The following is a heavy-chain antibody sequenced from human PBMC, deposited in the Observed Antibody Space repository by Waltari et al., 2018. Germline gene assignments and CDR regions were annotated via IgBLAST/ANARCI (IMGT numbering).Heavy chain of an antibody. CDR3: ASFVGATDPDAFDI. D-gene: IGHD1-26*01. J-gene: IGHJ3*02. V-gene: IGHV1-69*05. Sequence: QVQLVQSGAEVKKPGSSVKVSCKASGGTFSSYAISWVRQAPGQGLEWMGGIIPIFGTANYAQKFQGRVTITTDESTSSAYMELSSLRSEDTAVYYCASFVGATDPDAFDIWGQGTMVTVSS. CDR2: IIPIFGTA. CDR1: GGTFSSYA.